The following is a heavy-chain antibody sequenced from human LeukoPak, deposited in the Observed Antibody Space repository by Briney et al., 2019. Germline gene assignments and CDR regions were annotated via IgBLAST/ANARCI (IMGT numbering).Heavy chain of an antibody. D-gene: IGHD3-9*01. J-gene: IGHJ4*02. CDR1: GFTVSSNY. Sequence: PGGSLRLSCAASGFTVSSNYMSWVRQAPGKGLEWVSVIYSGGSTYYADSVQGRFTISRDNSKNKLYLQMNSLRAEDTAVYYCARDPTYYDILTGYYIPNFDYWGQGTLVTVSS. CDR2: IYSGGST. V-gene: IGHV3-66*02. CDR3: ARDPTYYDILTGYYIPNFDY.